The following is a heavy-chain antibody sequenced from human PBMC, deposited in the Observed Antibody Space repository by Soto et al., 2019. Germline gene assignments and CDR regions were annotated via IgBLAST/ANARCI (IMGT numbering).Heavy chain of an antibody. D-gene: IGHD4-17*01. CDR3: ARATMTTAVDY. J-gene: IGHJ4*02. CDR1: GFTFSSYW. CDR2: ITGDGSDA. V-gene: IGHV3-74*01. Sequence: EVQLVESGGGLVQPGGSRRLSCAASGFTFSSYWMHWVRQAPGKGLVWVSRITGDGSDASSADSVKGRFAISRDNAKNTLYLQMNSLRAEDTAVYYCARATMTTAVDYWVQGTLVTVSS.